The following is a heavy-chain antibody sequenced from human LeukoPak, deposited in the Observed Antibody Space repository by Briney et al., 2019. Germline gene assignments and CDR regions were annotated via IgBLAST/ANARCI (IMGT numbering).Heavy chain of an antibody. J-gene: IGHJ3*02. CDR1: GFTFDDYA. CDR3: ARDVAMIDLHWGDAFDI. D-gene: IGHD3-22*01. CDR2: ISWNSGSI. Sequence: PGRSLRLSCAASGFTFDDYAMHWVRQAPGKGLEWVSGISWNSGSIGYADSVKGRFTISRDNAKNSLYLQMNSLRAEDTAVYYCARDVAMIDLHWGDAFDIWGQGTMVTVSS. V-gene: IGHV3-9*01.